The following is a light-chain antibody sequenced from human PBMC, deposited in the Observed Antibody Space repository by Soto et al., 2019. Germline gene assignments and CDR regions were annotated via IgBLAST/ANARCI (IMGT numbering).Light chain of an antibody. CDR2: YDD. V-gene: IGLV1-36*01. J-gene: IGLJ2*01. CDR1: SSNIGNNA. Sequence: QAVVTQPPSVSEAPRQRVTISCSGSSSNIGNNAVNWYQQLPGKAPKLLIYYDDLLPSGVSDRFSGSKSGTSASLAISGLQSEDEADYYCAAWDDSRNVVVFGGGTTLTVL. CDR3: AAWDDSRNVVV.